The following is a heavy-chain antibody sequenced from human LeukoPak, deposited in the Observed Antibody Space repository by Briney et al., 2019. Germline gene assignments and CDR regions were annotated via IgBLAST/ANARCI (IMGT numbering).Heavy chain of an antibody. V-gene: IGHV1-46*01. J-gene: IGHJ6*02. CDR1: GYTFTSCY. CDR2: INPSGGST. D-gene: IGHD6-13*01. CDR3: AREKQQLVLATDYYYYYGMDV. Sequence: GASVKVSCKASGYTFTSCYMHWVRQAPGQGLEWMGIINPSGGSTSYAQKFQGRVTMTRDTSTSTVYMELSSLRSEDTAVYYCAREKQQLVLATDYYYYYGMDVWGQGTTVTVSS.